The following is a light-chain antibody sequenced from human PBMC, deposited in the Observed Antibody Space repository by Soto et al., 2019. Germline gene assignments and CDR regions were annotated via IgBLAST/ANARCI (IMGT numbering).Light chain of an antibody. J-gene: IGKJ1*01. CDR1: QSVSSSY. V-gene: IGKV3-20*01. CDR3: QQYGSSPRT. Sequence: EIVLTQSPGTLSLSPGERATLSCRASQSVSSSYLAWYQQKPGQAPRLLIYGASSRATAIPDRFSGSGSGKDFTLTLSRLEAEDFAVYYCQQYGSSPRTFGQGTKVDIK. CDR2: GAS.